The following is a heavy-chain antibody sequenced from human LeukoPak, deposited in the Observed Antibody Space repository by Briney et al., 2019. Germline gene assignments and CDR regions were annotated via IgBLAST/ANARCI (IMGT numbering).Heavy chain of an antibody. CDR1: GFTFSSYG. CDR2: ISYDGSTK. V-gene: IGHV3-30*03. Sequence: GGSLRLSCAASGFTFSSYGMHWVRQAPGKGLEWLAVISYDGSTKYYADSVKGRFIISSDDSKNTLYLQMNSLRPDDTGVYYCARGRRRGSTGFDDYWGQGTLVIVSS. J-gene: IGHJ4*02. D-gene: IGHD5-12*01. CDR3: ARGRRRGSTGFDDY.